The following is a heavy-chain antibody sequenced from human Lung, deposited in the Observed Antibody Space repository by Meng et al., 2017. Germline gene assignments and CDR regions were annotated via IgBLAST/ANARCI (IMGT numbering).Heavy chain of an antibody. CDR2: INHSGST. J-gene: IGHJ4*02. V-gene: IGHV4-34*01. CDR1: GGSFSDYY. D-gene: IGHD4-11*01. Sequence: QGQLPQWGAGLLNPSETLSLTCVVSGGSFSDYYWSWIRQPPGKGLEWIGEINHSGSTNYNPSLESRATISVDTSQNNLSLKLISVTAADSAVYYCARGPTTMAHDFDYWGQGTLVTVSS. CDR3: ARGPTTMAHDFDY.